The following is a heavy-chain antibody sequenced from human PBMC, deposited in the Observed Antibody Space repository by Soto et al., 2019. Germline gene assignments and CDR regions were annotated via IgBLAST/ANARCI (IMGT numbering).Heavy chain of an antibody. CDR3: AVTTYYDNSGPYYFDY. V-gene: IGHV3-48*03. J-gene: IGHJ4*02. CDR2: ISSSGSTR. Sequence: PGGSLRLSCAGTGFTFRSYEMNWVRQAPGKGLEWLSYISSSGSTRNYADSLKGRYTISIDNARNSLYLQMNSLRAEDTAVYYCAVTTYYDNSGPYYFDYWGQGILVTVSS. CDR1: GFTFRSYE. D-gene: IGHD3-22*01.